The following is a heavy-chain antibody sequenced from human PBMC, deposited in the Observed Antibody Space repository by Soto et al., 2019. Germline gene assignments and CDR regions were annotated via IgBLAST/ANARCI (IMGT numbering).Heavy chain of an antibody. CDR3: ATPACAATWCSPSHNLDH. J-gene: IGHJ4*02. Sequence: QVQLVQSGAEVKKPESSVKVSCKTSGGTFVRHVISWVRQAPGQGPEWMGKINPLSGISNYAQKFQDRVTFTADTDSSTAYMELSSLISDDTAVYYCATPACAATWCSPSHNLDHWGQGTLVTVSS. CDR2: INPLSGIS. V-gene: IGHV1-69*09. CDR1: GGTFVRHV. D-gene: IGHD2-2*01.